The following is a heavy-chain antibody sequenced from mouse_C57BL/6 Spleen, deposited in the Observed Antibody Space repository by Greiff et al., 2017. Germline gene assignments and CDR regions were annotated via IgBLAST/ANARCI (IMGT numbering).Heavy chain of an antibody. CDR1: GYAFSSSW. Sequence: QVQLQQSGPELVKPGASVKISCKASGYAFSSSWMNWVKQRPGKGLEWIGRIYPGDGDTNYTGKFKGKATLTADKSSRTAYMQLSSLTSEDSAVYFCAREGIYYGNPFAYWGQGTLVTVSA. V-gene: IGHV1-82*01. CDR2: IYPGDGDT. D-gene: IGHD2-1*01. J-gene: IGHJ3*01. CDR3: AREGIYYGNPFAY.